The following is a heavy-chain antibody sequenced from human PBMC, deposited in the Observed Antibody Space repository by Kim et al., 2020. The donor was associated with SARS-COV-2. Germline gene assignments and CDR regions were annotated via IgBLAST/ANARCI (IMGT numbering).Heavy chain of an antibody. Sequence: GGSLRLSCAASGFTFSTYSMNWIRQAPGKGLEWVSSITSSSSYMYYADSVKGRFTISRDNAKNSLYLQMNSLRAEDTAVYYCARDQGRNMDDYWGQGTLVTVSS. V-gene: IGHV3-21*01. J-gene: IGHJ4*02. CDR2: ITSSSSYM. CDR3: ARDQGRNMDDY. D-gene: IGHD3-10*01. CDR1: GFTFSTYS.